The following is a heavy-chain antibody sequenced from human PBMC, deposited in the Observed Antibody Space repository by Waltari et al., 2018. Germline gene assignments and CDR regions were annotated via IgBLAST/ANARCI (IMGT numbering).Heavy chain of an antibody. J-gene: IGHJ4*02. CDR1: GYSIRSGYY. D-gene: IGHD6-13*01. CDR2: VNHSGNT. Sequence: QVQLQESGPGLLNPSETLSLTCAVSGYSIRSGYYWGLVRQPPGKGLEWMWSVNHSGNTYYNPSLKSGISIAADTSNNQLSLKLSSVTAADTAVYYCARGAAAGSGPLIDYWGQGILVTVSS. V-gene: IGHV4-38-2*01. CDR3: ARGAAAGSGPLIDY.